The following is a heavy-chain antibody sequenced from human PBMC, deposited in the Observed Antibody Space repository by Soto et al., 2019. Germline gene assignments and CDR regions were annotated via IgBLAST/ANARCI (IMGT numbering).Heavy chain of an antibody. V-gene: IGHV3-48*01. CDR1: GFPFSFYS. CDR3: ARDPLWGTAMVLWYFDL. J-gene: IGHJ2*01. CDR2: ITSTSSAI. D-gene: IGHD5-18*01. Sequence: GGSLRLSCAASGFPFSFYSMNWVRQAPGKGLEWISYITSTSSAINYADSVRGRFTISRDNSKNTLYLQMNSLRAEDTAVYYCARDPLWGTAMVLWYFDLWGRGTLVTVSS.